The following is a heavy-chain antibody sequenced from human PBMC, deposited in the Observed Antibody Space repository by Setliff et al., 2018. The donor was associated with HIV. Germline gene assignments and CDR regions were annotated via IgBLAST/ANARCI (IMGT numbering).Heavy chain of an antibody. CDR1: GYSFSSYG. J-gene: IGHJ4*02. V-gene: IGHV1-18*01. D-gene: IGHD6-6*01. CDR2: ISAYNGNT. Sequence: ASVKVSCKASGYSFSSYGISWVRQAPGQGLGWMGWISAYNGNTNYAQKLQGRVTMTTDTSTSTAYMELRSLKSDDTAVYYCAREYRRSQGVGYFDYWGQGTLVTSPQ. CDR3: AREYRRSQGVGYFDY.